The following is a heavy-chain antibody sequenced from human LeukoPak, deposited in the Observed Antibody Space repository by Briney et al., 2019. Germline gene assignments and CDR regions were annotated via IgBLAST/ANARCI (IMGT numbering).Heavy chain of an antibody. Sequence: GGSLRLSCAASGFTFSDYYMSWIRQAPGKGLEWVSYISSSGSTIYYADSVKGRFTIPRDNAKNSLYLQMNTLRAEDTAVYYCARDRHKYNYDSGGYPPYWGQGTLVTVSS. V-gene: IGHV3-11*04. D-gene: IGHD3-22*01. CDR2: ISSSGSTI. J-gene: IGHJ4*02. CDR1: GFTFSDYY. CDR3: ARDRHKYNYDSGGYPPY.